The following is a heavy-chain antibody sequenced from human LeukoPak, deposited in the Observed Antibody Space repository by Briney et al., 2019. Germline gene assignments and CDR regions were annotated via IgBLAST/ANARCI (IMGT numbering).Heavy chain of an antibody. CDR2: IHTSGST. V-gene: IGHV4-4*09. Sequence: PSETLSLTCTVSGDSISSYYWSWIRQPPGKGLEWIGYIHTSGSTNCNPSLKSRVTISVDTSKNQFSLKLSSMTAADTAVYYCARKPPSDAFDIWGQGTMVTVSS. J-gene: IGHJ3*02. CDR1: GDSISSYY. CDR3: ARKPPSDAFDI.